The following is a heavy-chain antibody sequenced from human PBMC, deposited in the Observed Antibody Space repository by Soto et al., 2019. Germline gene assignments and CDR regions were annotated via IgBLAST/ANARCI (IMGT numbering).Heavy chain of an antibody. V-gene: IGHV4-34*01. D-gene: IGHD2-15*01. Sequence: SETLSLTCAVYGGSFSDYSWTWIRQPPGKGLEWIGEINHSGSTYYNPSLKSRVTVSVDTSKNQFSLKLSSVTAADTAVYYCARHRSDFWFDPWGQGTLVTVSS. CDR2: INHSGST. J-gene: IGHJ5*02. CDR3: ARHRSDFWFDP. CDR1: GGSFSDYS.